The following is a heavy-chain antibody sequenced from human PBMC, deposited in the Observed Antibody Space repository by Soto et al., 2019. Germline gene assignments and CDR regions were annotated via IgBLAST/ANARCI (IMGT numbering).Heavy chain of an antibody. CDR3: ARDKPGDFGVDTSNIMDV. CDR1: AYMFTAYY. D-gene: IGHD3-3*01. CDR2: INPNSGGT. J-gene: IGHJ6*02. Sequence: QVQLVQSGAEVKEPGASVKVSCMASAYMFTAYYVHWVRQAPGQGPEWMGWINPNSGGTKYAQRLQGGVTMTRDTSISTAYMELSRLSSGDTAVYYCARDKPGDFGVDTSNIMDVWGQGTTVTVSS. V-gene: IGHV1-2*02.